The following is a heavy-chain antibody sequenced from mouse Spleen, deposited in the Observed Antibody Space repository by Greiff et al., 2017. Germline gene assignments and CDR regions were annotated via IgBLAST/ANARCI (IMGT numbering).Heavy chain of an antibody. CDR3: ARDDGYYVGFPFDY. CDR1: GYAFSSYW. CDR2: IYPGDGDT. J-gene: IGHJ2*01. Sequence: QVQLQQSGAELVKPGASVKISCKASGYAFSSYWMNWVKQRPGKGLEWIGQIYPGDGDTNYNGKFKGKATLTADKSSSTAYMQLSSLTSEDSAVYFCARDDGYYVGFPFDYWGQGTTLTVSS. D-gene: IGHD2-3*01. V-gene: IGHV1-80*01.